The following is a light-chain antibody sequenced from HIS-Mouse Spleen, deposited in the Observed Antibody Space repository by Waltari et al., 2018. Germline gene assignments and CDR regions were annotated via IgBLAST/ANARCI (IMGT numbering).Light chain of an antibody. CDR2: RNK. J-gene: IGLJ1*01. V-gene: IGLV1-47*01. Sequence: QSVLTQPPSASGTPGQRVTIPCSGSSSNLGSNYVYWYQQLPGTAPKLLIYRNKQRPSGVPDRFSGSKSGTSASLAISGLRSEDEADYYCAAWDDSLSGYVFGTGTKVTVL. CDR3: AAWDDSLSGYV. CDR1: SSNLGSNY.